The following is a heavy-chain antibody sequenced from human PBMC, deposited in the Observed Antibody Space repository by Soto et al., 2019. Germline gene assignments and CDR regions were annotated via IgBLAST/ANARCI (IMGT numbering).Heavy chain of an antibody. CDR3: AADRYCSSNTCPGAFDI. CDR1: GFAFTRVW. D-gene: IGHD2-2*01. Sequence: EVQLLESGGDLAEPGGSLRLSCAASGFAFTRVWMTWVRQAPGRGLEWVGRIKRKIDGETTNYAAPVKGRFTISREDSKNTLYLQMNSLKTDDSAVYYCAADRYCSSNTCPGAFDIWGQGTTV. V-gene: IGHV3-15*01. J-gene: IGHJ3*02. CDR2: IKRKIDGETT.